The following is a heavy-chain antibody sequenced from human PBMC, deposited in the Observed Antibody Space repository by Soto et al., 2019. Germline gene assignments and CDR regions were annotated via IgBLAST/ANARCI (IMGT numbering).Heavy chain of an antibody. CDR2: IKSKTDGGTT. CDR3: TTDPVTMIVVVPSSG. J-gene: IGHJ4*02. V-gene: IGHV3-15*07. Sequence: GGSLRLSCAASGFTFSNAWMNWVRQAPGRGLEWVGRIKSKTDGGTTDYAAPVKGRFTISRDDSKNTLYLQMNSLKTEDTAVYYCTTDPVTMIVVVPSSGWGQGTLVTVSS. CDR1: GFTFSNAW. D-gene: IGHD3-22*01.